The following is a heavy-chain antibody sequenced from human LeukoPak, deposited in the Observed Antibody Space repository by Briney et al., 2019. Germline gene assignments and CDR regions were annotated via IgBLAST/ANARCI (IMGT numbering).Heavy chain of an antibody. V-gene: IGHV4-34*01. Sequence: SETLSLTCAVYGGSFSGYYWSWIRQPPGKGLEWIGEINHSGSTNYNPSLKSRVTISVDTSKNQFSLKLSSATAADTAVYYCAIYTAMDPADAFDIWGQGTMVTVSS. D-gene: IGHD5-18*01. J-gene: IGHJ3*02. CDR2: INHSGST. CDR1: GGSFSGYY. CDR3: AIYTAMDPADAFDI.